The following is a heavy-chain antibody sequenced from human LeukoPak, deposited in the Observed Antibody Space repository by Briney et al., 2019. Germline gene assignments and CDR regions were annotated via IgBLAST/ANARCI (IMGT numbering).Heavy chain of an antibody. CDR1: GFTVSSNY. CDR2: IYSGGST. V-gene: IGHV3-53*01. D-gene: IGHD6-13*01. CDR3: AKSISAAPFDY. J-gene: IGHJ4*02. Sequence: GGSLRLSCAASGFTVSSNYMSWVRQAPGKGLEWVSVIYSGGSTYYVDSVKGRFTISRDNSKNSLYLQMNSLRAEDTAVYYCAKSISAAPFDYWGQGTLVTVSS.